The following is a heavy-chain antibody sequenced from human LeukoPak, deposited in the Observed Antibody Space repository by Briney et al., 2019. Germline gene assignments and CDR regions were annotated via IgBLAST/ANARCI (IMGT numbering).Heavy chain of an antibody. Sequence: GGSLRLSCAASGFTFSSYAMAWIRQAPGKGLEWVSTVTNSGSSTYYADSVKGQFTISGDNSKNTLFLQMNSLRAEDTAVYYCAKEDYGGNSKTFDIWGQGTMVTVSS. CDR3: AKEDYGGNSKTFDI. D-gene: IGHD4-23*01. CDR2: VTNSGSST. V-gene: IGHV3-23*01. CDR1: GFTFSSYA. J-gene: IGHJ3*02.